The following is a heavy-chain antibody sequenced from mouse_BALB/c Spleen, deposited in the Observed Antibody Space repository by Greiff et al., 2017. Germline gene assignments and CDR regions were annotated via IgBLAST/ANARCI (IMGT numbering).Heavy chain of an antibody. CDR1: GFNIKDTY. D-gene: IGHD2-1*01. J-gene: IGHJ2*01. Sequence: EVQLVESGAELVKPGASVKLSCTASGFNIKDTYMHWVKQRPEQGLEWIGRIDPANGNTKYDPKFQGKATITADTSSNTAYLQLSSLTSEDTAVYYCARLSSYGNYEGNWGQGTTLTVSS. V-gene: IGHV14-3*02. CDR3: ARLSSYGNYEGN. CDR2: IDPANGNT.